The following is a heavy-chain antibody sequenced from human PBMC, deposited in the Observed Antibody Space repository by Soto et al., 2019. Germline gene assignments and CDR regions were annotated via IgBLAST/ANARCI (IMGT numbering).Heavy chain of an antibody. CDR3: TTGPVDY. CDR1: GFTFINAW. Sequence: RRLSCAASGFTFINAWMNCVRQAPGKGLEWFGLIKSKTYVGTTDYASPVKGRFTXSRDDSKNTLYXQMNSXTTEDTAVYYCTTGPVDYWCQGTLVTVSS. J-gene: IGHJ4*02. V-gene: IGHV3-15*07. CDR2: IKSKTYVGTT.